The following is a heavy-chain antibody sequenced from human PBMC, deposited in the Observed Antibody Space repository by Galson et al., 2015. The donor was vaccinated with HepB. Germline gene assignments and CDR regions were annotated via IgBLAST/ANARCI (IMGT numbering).Heavy chain of an antibody. D-gene: IGHD2-2*01. CDR3: AKEGVVVVPAAIRPLGHYYYYMDV. Sequence: SLRLSCAASGFTFSSHGMHWVRQAPGKGLVWVAVISYDGSNKYYADSVKGRFTISRDNSKNTLYLQMNSLRAEDTAVYYCAKEGVVVVPAAIRPLGHYYYYMDVWGKGTTVTVAS. CDR2: ISYDGSNK. CDR1: GFTFSSHG. V-gene: IGHV3-30*18. J-gene: IGHJ6*03.